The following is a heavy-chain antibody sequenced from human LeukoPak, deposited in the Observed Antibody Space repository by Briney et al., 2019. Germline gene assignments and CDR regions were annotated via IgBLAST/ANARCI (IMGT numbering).Heavy chain of an antibody. CDR1: GFTFSTSG. J-gene: IGHJ6*02. Sequence: GGSLRLSCAASGFTFSTSGMHWVRQAPGKGLEWVAIISYDGSNEYYADSVKGRFTISRDNSKNTLYLQMNSLRAEDTALYYCAKDGYGSGYYYDHGMDVWGQGTTVTVSS. V-gene: IGHV3-30*18. CDR2: ISYDGSNE. CDR3: AKDGYGSGYYYDHGMDV. D-gene: IGHD3-10*01.